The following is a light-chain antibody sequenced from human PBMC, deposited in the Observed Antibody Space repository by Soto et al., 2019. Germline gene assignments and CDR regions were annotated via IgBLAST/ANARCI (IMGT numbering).Light chain of an antibody. CDR3: QSYDSSLSGSEV. CDR2: GNS. J-gene: IGLJ1*01. Sequence: QSVLTQPPSVSGAPGQRVTISCTGSSSNIGAGHDVHWYQQLPGTAPKLLTYGNSNRPSGVPDRFSGSKSGTSASLAITGLQAEDEADYYCQSYDSSLSGSEVFGTGTKVTVL. V-gene: IGLV1-40*01. CDR1: SSNIGAGHD.